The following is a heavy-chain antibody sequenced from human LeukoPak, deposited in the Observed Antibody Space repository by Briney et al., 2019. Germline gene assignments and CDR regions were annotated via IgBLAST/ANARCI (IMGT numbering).Heavy chain of an antibody. CDR1: GGSISSGSYY. J-gene: IGHJ4*02. Sequence: SETLSLTCSVSGGSISSGSYYWGWIRQPPGKGLEWLGTVFYSGTTYYNPSLKSRVTISVDTSKNQFSLGLRSVTAADTAVYYCARLDSGDYFFDYWGQGTLVTVSS. CDR2: VFYSGTT. CDR3: ARLDSGDYFFDY. V-gene: IGHV4-39*01. D-gene: IGHD4-17*01.